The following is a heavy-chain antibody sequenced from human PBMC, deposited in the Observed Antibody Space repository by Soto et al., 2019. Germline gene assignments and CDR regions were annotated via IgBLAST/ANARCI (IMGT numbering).Heavy chain of an antibody. D-gene: IGHD6-13*01. CDR2: ISGYNGNT. CDR3: ARDDARSSRGRALDI. CDR1: GYTFSSYG. J-gene: IGHJ3*02. Sequence: ASVKVSCKASGYTFSSYGIIWVRQAPGQGLERLGWISGYNGNTNYADNFQDRVTMSTDISTSTAYMELRSLRSDDTAVYYCARDDARSSRGRALDIWGQGTMVTVSS. V-gene: IGHV1-18*01.